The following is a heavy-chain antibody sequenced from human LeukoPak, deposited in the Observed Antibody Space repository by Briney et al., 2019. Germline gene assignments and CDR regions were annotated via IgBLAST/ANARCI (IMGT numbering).Heavy chain of an antibody. J-gene: IGHJ3*02. CDR3: AKDRDFYDRNSFSPDAFDI. D-gene: IGHD2/OR15-2a*01. CDR2: ISGSGSNT. CDR1: GFTFSSYW. V-gene: IGHV3-23*01. Sequence: GGSLRLSCAASGFTFSSYWMSWVRQAPGKGLELVSTISGSGSNTYYADSVKGRFTISRDDANNSLHLQMDSLRAEDTAVYYCAKDRDFYDRNSFSPDAFDIWGQGTMVTVSS.